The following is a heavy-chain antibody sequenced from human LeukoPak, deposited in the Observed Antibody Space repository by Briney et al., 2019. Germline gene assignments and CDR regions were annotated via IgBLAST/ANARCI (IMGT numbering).Heavy chain of an antibody. V-gene: IGHV3-21*01. CDR1: GFTFGSHS. Sequence: PGGSLRLSCAASGFTFGSHSMNWVRQAPGKGLEWVSSISGSGRYTYYAHSVKGRFTISRDNAKNTLYLQMNSLRAEDTAVYYCSTGGYSSSWDYYWGQGTLGTVSS. CDR2: ISGSGRYT. J-gene: IGHJ4*02. D-gene: IGHD6-13*01. CDR3: STGGYSSSWDYY.